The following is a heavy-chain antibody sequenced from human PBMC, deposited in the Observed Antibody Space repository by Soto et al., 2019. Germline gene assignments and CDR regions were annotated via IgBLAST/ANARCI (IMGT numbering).Heavy chain of an antibody. Sequence: GGSLRLSCAASGFTFSSYAMSWVRQAPGKGLEWVSAISGSGGSTYYADSVKGRFTISRDNSKNTLYLQMNSLRAEDTAVYYCAKEYYDFWSGYRIFDYWGQGTLVTVS. CDR1: GFTFSSYA. V-gene: IGHV3-23*01. D-gene: IGHD3-3*01. J-gene: IGHJ4*02. CDR2: ISGSGGST. CDR3: AKEYYDFWSGYRIFDY.